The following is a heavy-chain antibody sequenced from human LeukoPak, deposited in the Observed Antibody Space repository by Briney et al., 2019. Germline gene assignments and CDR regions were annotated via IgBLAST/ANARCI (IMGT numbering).Heavy chain of an antibody. Sequence: GGSLRLSCAASGFTFSSYWMHWVRQAPGKGLVWVSRINSDGSSTSYADSVKGRSTISRDNAKNTLYLQMNSLRAEDTAVYYCTREKDYYDSSGYYRDAFDIWGQGTKVTASS. CDR1: GFTFSSYW. CDR3: TREKDYYDSSGYYRDAFDI. D-gene: IGHD3-22*01. V-gene: IGHV3-74*01. CDR2: INSDGSST. J-gene: IGHJ3*02.